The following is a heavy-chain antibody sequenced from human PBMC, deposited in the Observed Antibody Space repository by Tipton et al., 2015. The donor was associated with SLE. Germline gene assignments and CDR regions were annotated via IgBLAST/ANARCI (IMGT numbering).Heavy chain of an antibody. Sequence: SLRLSCAASGFNFNDFAMHWVRQAPGKGLDWVAVIWYDGSYKFHANSVKGRFTISRDNSKNTLFLQMNSLRGDDTAVYYCAREDWGRAFDIWGQGTVVTVSS. J-gene: IGHJ3*02. CDR2: IWYDGSYK. CDR3: AREDWGRAFDI. V-gene: IGHV3-33*01. D-gene: IGHD7-27*01. CDR1: GFNFNDFA.